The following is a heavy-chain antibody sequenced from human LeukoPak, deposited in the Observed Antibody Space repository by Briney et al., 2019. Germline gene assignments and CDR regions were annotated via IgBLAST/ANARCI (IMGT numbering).Heavy chain of an antibody. J-gene: IGHJ6*03. V-gene: IGHV1-2*02. CDR1: GYTFTGYY. CDR3: ARGYCSGGSCYSDSSYYYYMDV. CDR2: INPNSGGT. Sequence: ASVKVSCKASGYTFTGYYMHWVRQAPGQGLEWMGWINPNSGGTNYAQKFQGRVTMTRDTSISTAYMELSRLRSDDTAVYYCARGYCSGGSCYSDSSYYYYMDVWGKGTTVTVSS. D-gene: IGHD2-15*01.